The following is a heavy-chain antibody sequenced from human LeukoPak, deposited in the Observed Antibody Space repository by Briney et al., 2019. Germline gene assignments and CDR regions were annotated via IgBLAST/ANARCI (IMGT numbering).Heavy chain of an antibody. CDR3: ARDALWEGNWFDP. D-gene: IGHD1-26*01. CDR1: GGTFSSYA. Sequence: ASVKVSCKASGGTFSSYAISWVRQAPGQGLEWMGGITPIFGTANYAQKFQGRVTITADESTSTAYMELSSLRSEDTAVYYCARDALWEGNWFDPWGQGTLVTVSS. CDR2: ITPIFGTA. J-gene: IGHJ5*02. V-gene: IGHV1-69*01.